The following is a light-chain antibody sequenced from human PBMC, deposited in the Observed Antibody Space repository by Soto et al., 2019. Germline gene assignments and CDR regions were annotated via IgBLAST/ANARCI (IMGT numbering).Light chain of an antibody. V-gene: IGKV1-5*01. CDR1: QSISSW. Sequence: DIQMTHSHSTLSASVGDRVTITFRASQSISSWLVWYQQKPGKAPKLLIYDASSLESGVPSRFSGSGSGTEFTLTISSLQPDDFAAYCQQYNSYPWTFGQGTKVDI. CDR3: QQYNSYPWT. CDR2: DAS. J-gene: IGKJ1*01.